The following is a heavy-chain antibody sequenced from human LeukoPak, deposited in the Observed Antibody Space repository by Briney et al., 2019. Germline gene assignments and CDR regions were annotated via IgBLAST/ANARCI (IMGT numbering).Heavy chain of an antibody. J-gene: IGHJ4*02. CDR1: GYTFTGYY. CDR3: ARDLRVGATHFDY. D-gene: IGHD1-26*01. Sequence: PRASVKVSCKASGYTFTGYYMHWVRQAPGQGLEWMGWINPNSGGTNYAQKFQARVTMTRDTSISTAYMELSRLRSDDTAVYYCARDLRVGATHFDYWGQGTLVTVSS. V-gene: IGHV1-2*02. CDR2: INPNSGGT.